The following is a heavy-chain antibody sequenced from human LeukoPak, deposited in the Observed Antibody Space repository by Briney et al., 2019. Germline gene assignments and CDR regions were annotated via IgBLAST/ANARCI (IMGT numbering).Heavy chain of an antibody. D-gene: IGHD1-26*01. CDR2: ISGSGSRT. CDR3: VKGSREWELLDAFDI. V-gene: IGHV3-23*01. J-gene: IGHJ3*02. Sequence: GGSLRLSCAASGFTFSSYGMTWVRQAPGKGLEWVSGISGSGSRTDYADSVKGRFTISRDNAKNTLYLQMNSLRAEDTAVYYCVKGSREWELLDAFDIWGQGTMVTVSS. CDR1: GFTFSSYG.